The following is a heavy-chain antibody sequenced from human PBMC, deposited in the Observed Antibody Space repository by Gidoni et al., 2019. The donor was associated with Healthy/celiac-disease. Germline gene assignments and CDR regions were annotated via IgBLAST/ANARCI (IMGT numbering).Heavy chain of an antibody. J-gene: IGHJ4*02. CDR1: GGSFSGYY. Sequence: QVQLQQWGAGLLKPSETLSLTCAVYGGSFSGYYWSWIRQPPGKGLEWIGEINHSGSTNYNPSLKSRVTISVDTSKNQFSLKLSSVTAADTAVYYCARGTERYYDFWSGPTGYFDYWGQGTLVTVSS. CDR3: ARGTERYYDFWSGPTGYFDY. D-gene: IGHD3-3*01. CDR2: INHSGST. V-gene: IGHV4-34*01.